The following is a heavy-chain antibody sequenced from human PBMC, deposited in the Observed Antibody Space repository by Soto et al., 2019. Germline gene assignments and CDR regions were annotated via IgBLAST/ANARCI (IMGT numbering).Heavy chain of an antibody. Sequence: SVKVSCKASGDTFSSYAISWVRQAPGQGLEWMGGIIPIFGTANYAQKFQGRVTITADESTSTAYMELSSLRSEDTAVYYCARDRDTIFGVVPYYYYYGMDVWGQGTTVTVSS. CDR2: IIPIFGTA. D-gene: IGHD3-3*01. CDR3: ARDRDTIFGVVPYYYYYGMDV. V-gene: IGHV1-69*13. CDR1: GDTFSSYA. J-gene: IGHJ6*02.